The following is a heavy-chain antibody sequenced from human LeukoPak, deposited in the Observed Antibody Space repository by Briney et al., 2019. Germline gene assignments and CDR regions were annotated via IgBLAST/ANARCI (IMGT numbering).Heavy chain of an antibody. Sequence: PSETLSLTCTVSGGSISSYYWSWIRQPPGKGLEWFGYIYYSGSTNYNPSLKSRVTISVDTSKNQFSLKLSSVTAADTAVYYCARGLYGHYGRVDAFDIWGQGTMVTVSS. D-gene: IGHD4-17*01. CDR3: ARGLYGHYGRVDAFDI. CDR1: GGSISSYY. V-gene: IGHV4-59*01. J-gene: IGHJ3*02. CDR2: IYYSGST.